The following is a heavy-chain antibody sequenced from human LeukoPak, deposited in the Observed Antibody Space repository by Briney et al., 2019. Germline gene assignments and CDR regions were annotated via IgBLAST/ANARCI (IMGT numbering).Heavy chain of an antibody. Sequence: ASVKVSCTASGYTFTGYYMHWVRQAPGQGREGMGWINPNSGGTNYAQKFQGRVTMTRDTSISTAYMELSRLRSDDTAVYYCAAEPSITGTTGGDDYWGQGTLVTVSS. J-gene: IGHJ4*02. CDR2: INPNSGGT. D-gene: IGHD1-7*01. V-gene: IGHV1-2*02. CDR3: AAEPSITGTTGGDDY. CDR1: GYTFTGYY.